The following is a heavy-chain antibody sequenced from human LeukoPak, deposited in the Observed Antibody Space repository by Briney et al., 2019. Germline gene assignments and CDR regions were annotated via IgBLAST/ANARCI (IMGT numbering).Heavy chain of an antibody. CDR2: INSYYGNT. Sequence: ASVQDTCKASRYTYTSYRISWLRPAPGQELAWMGWINSYYGNTNNTQKLQGRVTMTTDTSTSTAYMELRSLRSDDTAVYYCARDREDFWSGSNFYYYGMDVWGQGTTVTVSS. J-gene: IGHJ6*02. CDR1: RYTYTSYR. V-gene: IGHV1-18*01. D-gene: IGHD3-3*01. CDR3: ARDREDFWSGSNFYYYGMDV.